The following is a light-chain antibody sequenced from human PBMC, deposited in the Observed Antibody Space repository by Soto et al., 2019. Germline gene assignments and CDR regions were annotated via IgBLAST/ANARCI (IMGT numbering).Light chain of an antibody. V-gene: IGLV2-23*02. CDR1: SSDVGNYNL. CDR3: CSYAGSSTCV. J-gene: IGLJ1*01. Sequence: QSALTQPASVSGSPGQSITISCTGTSSDVGNYNLVSWYQHHPGRAPKLMIYAVSGRPSGVSDRFSGSKSGNTASLTISGLQAEDEADYYCCSYAGSSTCVLGTGTKLTV. CDR2: AVS.